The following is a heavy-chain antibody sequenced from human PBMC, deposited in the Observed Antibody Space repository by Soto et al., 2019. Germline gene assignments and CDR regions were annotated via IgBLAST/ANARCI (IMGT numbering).Heavy chain of an antibody. Sequence: GGSLRLSCSASAFIFSAFAMYWVRRAPGKGLEYVSVISYNGGRTYYADSVKGRFTVSRDNSRNTVDLQMSSLRPDDTAIYYCVRGPSQGSSVFGPLDFWGQGILVTVS. CDR3: VRGPSQGSSVFGPLDF. V-gene: IGHV3-64D*06. CDR2: ISYNGGRT. CDR1: AFIFSAFA. D-gene: IGHD3-3*01. J-gene: IGHJ4*02.